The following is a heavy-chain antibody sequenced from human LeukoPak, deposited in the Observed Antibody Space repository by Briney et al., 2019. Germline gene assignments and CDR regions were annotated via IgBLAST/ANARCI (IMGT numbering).Heavy chain of an antibody. CDR3: AKDIWDGYSSGGFDY. D-gene: IGHD6-19*01. Sequence: GRSLRLSCAASGFTFDDYAMHWVRHAPGKGLEWVSGISWNSGSIGYADSVKGRFTISRDNAKNSLYLQMNSLRAEDTALYYCAKDIWDGYSSGGFDYWGQGTLVTVSS. V-gene: IGHV3-9*01. J-gene: IGHJ4*02. CDR2: ISWNSGSI. CDR1: GFTFDDYA.